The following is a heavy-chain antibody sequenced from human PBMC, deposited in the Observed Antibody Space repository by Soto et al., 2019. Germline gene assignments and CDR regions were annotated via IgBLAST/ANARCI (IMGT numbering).Heavy chain of an antibody. Sequence: SETLSLTCAVSGGSISSSHWWGWVRQAPGKGLEWIGEIYHSGSTDYNPSLKSRITMSVDKSKNQFSVNLSSVTAADTAVYYCVRDADETAIVPAPWLVWGRGTMVTVSS. J-gene: IGHJ6*02. CDR1: GGSISSSHW. D-gene: IGHD2-21*02. CDR3: VRDADETAIVPAPWLV. CDR2: IYHSGST. V-gene: IGHV4-4*02.